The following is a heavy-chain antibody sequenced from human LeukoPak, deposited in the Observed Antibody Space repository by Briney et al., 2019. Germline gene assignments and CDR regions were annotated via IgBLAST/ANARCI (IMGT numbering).Heavy chain of an antibody. CDR2: ISYTTGT. D-gene: IGHD3-22*01. V-gene: IGHV4-59*03. CDR1: GGSISSYY. Sequence: NPSETLFLTCTVSGGSISSYYWSWIRQPPGKGLEWIAYISYTTGTNYNPSLKSRVTVSVDTSKNRFSLSLSSVTAADTAVYYCARGLSDTSGYYYGGRFDPWGQGTLVTVSS. J-gene: IGHJ5*02. CDR3: ARGLSDTSGYYYGGRFDP.